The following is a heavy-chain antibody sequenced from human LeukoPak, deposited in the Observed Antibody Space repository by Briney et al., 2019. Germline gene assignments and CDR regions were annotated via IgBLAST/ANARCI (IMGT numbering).Heavy chain of an antibody. CDR1: GGSISSGDYY. V-gene: IGHV4-30-4*01. J-gene: IGHJ4*02. CDR3: ARYDGYNSGGFDY. D-gene: IGHD5-24*01. Sequence: SQTLSLTCTVSGGSISSGDYYWSWIRQPPGKGLEWIGYIYYSGSNYYNPSLKSRVTISVDTSKNQFSLKLSSVTAADTAVYYCARYDGYNSGGFDYWGQGTLVTVSS. CDR2: IYYSGSN.